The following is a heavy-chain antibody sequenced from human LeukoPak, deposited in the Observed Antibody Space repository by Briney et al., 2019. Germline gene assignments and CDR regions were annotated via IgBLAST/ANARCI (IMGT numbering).Heavy chain of an antibody. D-gene: IGHD1-1*01. Sequence: PGGSLRLSCAASGFTFSTYSMNWVRQAPGKGLEWVSCITSSSSYIYYADSVKGRFTISRDNAKNSLYLQMNSLRAEDTAVYYCARDYWNDGDGGDHWGQGTLVSVSS. V-gene: IGHV3-21*01. CDR2: ITSSSSYI. CDR3: ARDYWNDGDGGDH. CDR1: GFTFSTYS. J-gene: IGHJ4*02.